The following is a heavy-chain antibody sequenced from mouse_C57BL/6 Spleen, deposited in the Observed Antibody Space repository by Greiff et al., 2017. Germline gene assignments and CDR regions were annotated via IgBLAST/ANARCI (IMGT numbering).Heavy chain of an antibody. Sequence: EVQRVESGGGLVKPGGSLKLSCAASGFTFSSYAMSWVRQTPEKRLEWVATISDGGSYTYYPDNVKGRFTISRDNAKNNLYLQMSHLKSEDTAMYYCARDRRGSSPFDYWGQGTTLTVSS. D-gene: IGHD1-1*01. CDR1: GFTFSSYA. J-gene: IGHJ2*01. CDR2: ISDGGSYT. V-gene: IGHV5-4*01. CDR3: ARDRRGSSPFDY.